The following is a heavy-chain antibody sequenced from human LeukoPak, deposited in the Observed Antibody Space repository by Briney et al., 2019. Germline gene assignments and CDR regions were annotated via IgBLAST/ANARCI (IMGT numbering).Heavy chain of an antibody. CDR1: GGSIISSAYY. Sequence: SETLSLTCTVSGGSIISSAYYWSWIRQPPGKGLEWIGYIYYSGSTYYNPSLKSRVTISLDTSKNQFSLKLSSVTAPATAVYYCVRTEVSSGSEDYWGQGTLVTVSS. D-gene: IGHD6-19*01. CDR3: VRTEVSSGSEDY. CDR2: IYYSGST. J-gene: IGHJ4*02. V-gene: IGHV4-30-4*08.